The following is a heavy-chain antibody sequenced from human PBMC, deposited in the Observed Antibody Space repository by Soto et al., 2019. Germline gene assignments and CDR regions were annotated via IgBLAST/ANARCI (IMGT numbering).Heavy chain of an antibody. V-gene: IGHV4-59*01. J-gene: IGHJ4*02. CDR2: IYYSGST. Sequence: SETLSLTCTVSGGSISSYYWSWIRQPPGKGLEWIGYIYYSGSTNYNPSLKSRVTISVDTSKNQFSLKLSSVTAADTTVYYCARFSDSGTFDYWGQGTLVTVSS. CDR3: ARFSDSGTFDY. D-gene: IGHD4-17*01. CDR1: GGSISSYY.